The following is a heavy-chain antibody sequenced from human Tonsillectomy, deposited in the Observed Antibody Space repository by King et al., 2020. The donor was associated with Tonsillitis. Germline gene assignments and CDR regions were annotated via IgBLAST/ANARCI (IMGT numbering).Heavy chain of an antibody. CDR2: ISLSVGFT. D-gene: IGHD5-18*01. V-gene: IGHV3-23*04. Sequence: VQLVESGGGLVQPGGSLRISCAASGFTFNNYAMTWVRPAPGTGLEWVSSISLSVGFTYYADSVKGRFTISRDNSKNTLYLQMNSLRAEDTAVYYCAKELLGSSYGCGFDYWGQGTLGTDAS. CDR1: GFTFNNYA. CDR3: AKELLGSSYGCGFDY. J-gene: IGHJ4*02.